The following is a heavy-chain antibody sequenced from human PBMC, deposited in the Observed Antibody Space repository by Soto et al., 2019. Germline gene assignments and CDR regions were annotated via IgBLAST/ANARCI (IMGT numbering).Heavy chain of an antibody. Sequence: EVQLFESGGGLVKWGGSLRVSCAASGFSFSNYAMHWVRQAPGKGLDWVSGISGSGDDRYYADSVKGRFTISRDKSKNTPYLQMDNPGAEDTAVFYFGKAPLAGIIVRGGFEFWGQGTMVTVSS. CDR3: GKAPLAGIIVRGGFEF. CDR1: GFSFSNYA. CDR2: ISGSGDDR. V-gene: IGHV3-23*01. J-gene: IGHJ3*01. D-gene: IGHD3-22*01.